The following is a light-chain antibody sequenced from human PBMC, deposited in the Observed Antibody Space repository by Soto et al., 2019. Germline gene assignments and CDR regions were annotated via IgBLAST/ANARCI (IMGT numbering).Light chain of an antibody. V-gene: IGKV3-20*01. CDR1: QSVSSSY. Sequence: EIVLTQSPGTLSLSPGERATLSCRASQSVSSSYLAWYQQKPGQAPRLLIYGASSRATGIPDRFSGSGSGTDFTLTISRLEPEDFAVYYCQQYASSAYTFGQGTELEIK. J-gene: IGKJ2*01. CDR2: GAS. CDR3: QQYASSAYT.